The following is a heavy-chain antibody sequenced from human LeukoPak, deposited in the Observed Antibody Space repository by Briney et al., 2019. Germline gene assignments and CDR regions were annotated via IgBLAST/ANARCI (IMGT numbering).Heavy chain of an antibody. CDR3: ARDRVAADSGNYFDY. CDR2: ISAYNGNT. D-gene: IGHD6-19*01. J-gene: IGHJ4*02. CDR1: GYTFTSYG. Sequence: ASVKVSCKASGYTFTSYGISWVRQAPGQGLEWMGWISAYNGNTNYAQKLQGRVTMTTDTSTSTAYMELRSLRSDDTAVYYCARDRVAADSGNYFDYWGQGTLVTVSS. V-gene: IGHV1-18*01.